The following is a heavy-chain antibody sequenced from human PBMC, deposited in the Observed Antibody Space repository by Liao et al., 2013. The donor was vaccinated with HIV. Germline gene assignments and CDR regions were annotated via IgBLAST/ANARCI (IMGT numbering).Heavy chain of an antibody. CDR3: ARASDYPIDAFDI. Sequence: QVQLQESGPGLVKPSQTLSLTCTVSGGSISSGSYYWSWIRQPPGKGLEWIGYIYNSGSTNYNPSLKSRVTMSVDTSKNQFSLKLSSVTAADTAVYYCARASDYPIDAFDIWAKGQWSPSLQ. D-gene: IGHD4-11*01. CDR1: GGSISSGSYY. J-gene: IGHJ3*02. V-gene: IGHV4-61*01. CDR2: IYNSGST.